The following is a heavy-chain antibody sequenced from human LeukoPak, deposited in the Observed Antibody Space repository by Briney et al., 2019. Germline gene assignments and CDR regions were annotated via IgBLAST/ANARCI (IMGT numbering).Heavy chain of an antibody. CDR1: GYTFTSYG. CDR3: ARDVEMYYDSSAFGDY. CDR2: IRPYNGNT. J-gene: IGHJ4*02. Sequence: ASVKVSCKASGYTFTSYGISWVRQAPGQGLEWMGWIRPYNGNTNYAQKLQGRVTMTTDTSTSTAYMELRRLRSDDTAIYYCARDVEMYYDSSAFGDYWGQGTLVTVSS. D-gene: IGHD3-22*01. V-gene: IGHV1-18*01.